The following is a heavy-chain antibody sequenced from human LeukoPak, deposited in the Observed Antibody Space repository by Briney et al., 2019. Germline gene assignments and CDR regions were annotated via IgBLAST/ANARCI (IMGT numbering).Heavy chain of an antibody. V-gene: IGHV3-66*02. J-gene: IGHJ6*03. CDR1: GFTVSSNY. CDR3: ARDLTGYSYGYDRGYYYYMDV. D-gene: IGHD5-18*01. Sequence: PGGSLRLSCAASGFTVSSNYMSWVRQAPGKGLEWVSVIYSGGSTYYADSVKGRFTISRDNSKNTLYLQMNSLRAEDTAVYYCARDLTGYSYGYDRGYYYYMDVWGKGTTVTVSS. CDR2: IYSGGST.